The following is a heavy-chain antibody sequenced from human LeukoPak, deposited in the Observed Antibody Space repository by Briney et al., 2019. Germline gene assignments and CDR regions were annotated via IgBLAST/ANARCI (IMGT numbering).Heavy chain of an antibody. CDR1: GFNFRNYA. V-gene: IGHV3-23*01. CDR2: ISGSGDTA. J-gene: IGHJ4*02. D-gene: IGHD3-10*01. CDR3: ANDYRSGSFHDF. Sequence: GGSLRLSCVASGFNFRNYAMSWVRQAPGKGLEWVSGISGSGDTAYYADSVQGRFAISRDNSRNTLYVQVNSLRAEDTAVYYCANDYRSGSFHDFWGQGTLVTVSS.